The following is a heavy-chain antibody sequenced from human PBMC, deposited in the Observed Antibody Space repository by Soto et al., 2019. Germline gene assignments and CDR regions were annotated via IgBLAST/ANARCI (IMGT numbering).Heavy chain of an antibody. D-gene: IGHD2-15*01. Sequence: SETRSLTCAVYGGSFSGYYWSWIRQPPGKGLEWIGEINHSGSTNYNPSLKSRVTISVDTSKNQFSLKLSSVTAADTAVYYCARGFGYCSGGSCYSRRGYFDYWGQGTLVTVSS. CDR1: GGSFSGYY. J-gene: IGHJ4*02. CDR3: ARGFGYCSGGSCYSRRGYFDY. V-gene: IGHV4-34*01. CDR2: INHSGST.